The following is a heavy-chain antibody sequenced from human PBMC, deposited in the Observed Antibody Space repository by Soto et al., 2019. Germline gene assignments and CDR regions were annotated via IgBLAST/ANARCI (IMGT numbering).Heavy chain of an antibody. CDR2: TYPGGTT. CDR3: AKEYRTSGSRNAFDL. Sequence: EVQLVESGGGLVQPGGSLRLSCAASGFTVSSNYMSWVRQAPGKGLEWVSVTYPGGTTYYADSVKGRFIISRDISKNTLDLQMNSLRAEDTAVYYCAKEYRTSGSRNAFDLWGQATMVTVSS. J-gene: IGHJ3*01. V-gene: IGHV3-66*01. D-gene: IGHD1-26*01. CDR1: GFTVSSNY.